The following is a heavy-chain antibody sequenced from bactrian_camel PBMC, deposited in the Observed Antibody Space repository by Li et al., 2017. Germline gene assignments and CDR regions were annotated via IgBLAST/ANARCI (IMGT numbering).Heavy chain of an antibody. D-gene: IGHD2*01. V-gene: IGHV3S40*01. CDR2: FIYTFGRST. CDR1: GYTYSGVC. Sequence: VQLVESGGGSVQAGGSLRLSCEGSGYTYSGVCMGWFRQAPGKEREQVAVFIYTFGRSTRYADSVKGRFTISRDNAKNAVYLEMNSLKPEDTAMYYCAAASPCALIWPTVVGTVGVWGRGTQVTVS. J-gene: IGHJ4*01. CDR3: AAASPCALIWPTVVGTVGV.